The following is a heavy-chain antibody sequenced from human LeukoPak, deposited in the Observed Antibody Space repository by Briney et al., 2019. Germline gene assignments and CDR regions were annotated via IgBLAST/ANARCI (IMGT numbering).Heavy chain of an antibody. Sequence: ASVKVSCKASGYTFTGYYMHWVRQAPGQGLEWMGWINPNSGGTNYAQKFQGRVTMTRDTSISTAYMELSWLRSDDTAVYYCARAGDVVYPFDYWGQGTLVTVSS. D-gene: IGHD5/OR15-5a*01. J-gene: IGHJ4*02. V-gene: IGHV1-2*02. CDR1: GYTFTGYY. CDR3: ARAGDVVYPFDY. CDR2: INPNSGGT.